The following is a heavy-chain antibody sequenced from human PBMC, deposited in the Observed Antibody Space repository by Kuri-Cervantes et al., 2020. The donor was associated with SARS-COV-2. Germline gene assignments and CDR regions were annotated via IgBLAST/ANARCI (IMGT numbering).Heavy chain of an antibody. D-gene: IGHD4-17*01. J-gene: IGHJ4*02. CDR1: GLTFSSYE. CDR2: ISSSGSTI. CDR3: ARELTVTTPFDY. V-gene: IGHV3-48*03. Sequence: LSPTCAASGLTFSSYEMNWVRQAPGKGLEWVSYISSSGSTIYYADSVRGRFTISRDNAKNSLYLQMNSLRAEDTAVYYCARELTVTTPFDYWGQGTLVTVSS.